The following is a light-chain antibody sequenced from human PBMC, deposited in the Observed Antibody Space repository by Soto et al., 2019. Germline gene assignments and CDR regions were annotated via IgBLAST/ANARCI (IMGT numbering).Light chain of an antibody. CDR1: QSVSYY. J-gene: IGKJ5*01. CDR3: QQRSNWPPIT. CDR2: DAS. V-gene: IGKV3-11*01. Sequence: EIVLTQSPGTLSLSPGERATLSCMASQSVSYYLAWYQQKPGQAPRLLIYDASNRATGIPARFSGSGSGTDFTLTISSLEPEDFAVYYCQQRSNWPPITFGQGTRLE.